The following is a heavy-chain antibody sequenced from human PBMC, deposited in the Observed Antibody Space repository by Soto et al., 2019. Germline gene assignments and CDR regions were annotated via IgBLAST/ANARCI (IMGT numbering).Heavy chain of an antibody. V-gene: IGHV3-30-3*01. D-gene: IGHD4-17*01. CDR1: GFTFSSYA. Sequence: QVQLVESGGGVVQPGRSLRLSCAASGFTFSSYAMHWVRQAPGKGLEWVAVISYDGSNKYYADSVKGRFTISRDNSKNXLYLQMNSLRAEDTAVYYCARDIGRGDYGDYVVDYWGQGTLVTVSS. CDR3: ARDIGRGDYGDYVVDY. J-gene: IGHJ4*02. CDR2: ISYDGSNK.